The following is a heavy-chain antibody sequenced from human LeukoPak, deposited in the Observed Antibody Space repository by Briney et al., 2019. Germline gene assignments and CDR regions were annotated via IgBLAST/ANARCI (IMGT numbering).Heavy chain of an antibody. Sequence: SETLSLTCTVSGGSISSYYWSWIRQPPGKGLEWIGYIYYSGSTNYNPSLKSRVTISVDTSKNQFSLKLSPVTAADTAVYYCARDSQITGFDYWGQGTLVTVSS. CDR2: IYYSGST. CDR1: GGSISSYY. CDR3: ARDSQITGFDY. J-gene: IGHJ4*02. V-gene: IGHV4-59*01. D-gene: IGHD1-20*01.